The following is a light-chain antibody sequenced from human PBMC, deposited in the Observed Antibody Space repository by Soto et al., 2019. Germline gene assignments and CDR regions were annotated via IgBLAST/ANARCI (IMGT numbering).Light chain of an antibody. CDR3: QQYYSTPPT. CDR2: WAS. CDR1: QSVLYSSNNKNY. V-gene: IGKV4-1*01. Sequence: DIVMTQSPDSLAVSLGGSSTINCKSSQSVLYSSNNKNYLAWYQQKPGQPPKLLIYWASTRESGVPDRFSGSGSGTDFTLTISSLQAEDVAVYYCQQYYSTPPTFGQGTKVDIK. J-gene: IGKJ1*01.